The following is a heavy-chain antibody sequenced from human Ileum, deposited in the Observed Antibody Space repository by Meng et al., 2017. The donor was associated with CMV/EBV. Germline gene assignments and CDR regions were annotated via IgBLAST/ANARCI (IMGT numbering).Heavy chain of an antibody. Sequence: QVHRTGPGPGLLNPSATLSLTFTVSGGSISTYYWTWIRQPAGKGLEWIGHIYTGGNTNYNPSLKSRVTMSVDTSQTQFSLRLSSVTAADTAVYYCARASGFRGAKFDYWGQGILVTVSS. CDR1: GGSISTYY. CDR3: ARASGFRGAKFDY. D-gene: IGHD3-10*01. V-gene: IGHV4-4*07. J-gene: IGHJ4*02. CDR2: IYTGGNT.